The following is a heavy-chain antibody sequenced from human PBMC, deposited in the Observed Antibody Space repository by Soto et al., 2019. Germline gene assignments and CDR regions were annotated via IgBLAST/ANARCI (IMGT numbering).Heavy chain of an antibody. J-gene: IGHJ6*02. V-gene: IGHV3-23*01. CDR3: AKGLWGSQYYYYGMDV. Sequence: EVQLLESGGGLVQPGGSLRLSCAASGFTFSTYAMTWVRQAPGKGLKWVSALSASGGSTYHADSVKGRFTISRDNSENTMYLQMNSLRAEDTAVYYCAKGLWGSQYYYYGMDVWGQGTTVTVSS. D-gene: IGHD3-16*01. CDR2: LSASGGST. CDR1: GFTFSTYA.